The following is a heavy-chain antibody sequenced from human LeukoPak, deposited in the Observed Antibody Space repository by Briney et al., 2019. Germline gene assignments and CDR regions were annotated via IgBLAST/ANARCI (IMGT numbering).Heavy chain of an antibody. Sequence: PSETLSLTCTVSGGSISGYYWTWIRQPPGKGLEWIGYIFYSGSTNYNPSLKSRVTISVDTSKNQFSLKLSSVTAADTALYYCARLGGSQAGYFDYWGQGSLVTVSS. V-gene: IGHV4-59*08. CDR1: GGSISGYY. CDR2: IFYSGST. CDR3: ARLGGSQAGYFDY. J-gene: IGHJ4*02. D-gene: IGHD3-16*01.